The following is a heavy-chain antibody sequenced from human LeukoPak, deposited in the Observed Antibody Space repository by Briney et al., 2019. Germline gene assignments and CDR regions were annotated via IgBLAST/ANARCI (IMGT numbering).Heavy chain of an antibody. CDR2: ISAYNGNT. Sequence: ASVKGSCKASGYTFTSYGISWVRQAPGQGLEWMGWISAYNGNTNYAQKLQGRVTMTTDTSTSTAYMELRSLRSDDTAVYYCARNLPPGAAGFNDYWGQGTLVTVSS. D-gene: IGHD6-13*01. CDR3: ARNLPPGAAGFNDY. V-gene: IGHV1-18*01. CDR1: GYTFTSYG. J-gene: IGHJ4*02.